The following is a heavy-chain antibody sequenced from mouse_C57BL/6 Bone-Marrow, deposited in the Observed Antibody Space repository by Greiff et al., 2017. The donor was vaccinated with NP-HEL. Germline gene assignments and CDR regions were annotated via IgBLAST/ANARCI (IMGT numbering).Heavy chain of an antibody. CDR3: ARGGYYGSRAYFDV. Sequence: QVQLQQPGAELVKPGATVKLSCKASRYTFTSYWMHWVKQRPGQGLEWIGMIHPNSGSTNYNEKFKSKATLTVDKSSSTAYMQLSSLTSEDSAVYYCARGGYYGSRAYFDVWGTGTTVTVSS. V-gene: IGHV1-64*01. J-gene: IGHJ1*03. D-gene: IGHD1-1*01. CDR2: IHPNSGST. CDR1: RYTFTSYW.